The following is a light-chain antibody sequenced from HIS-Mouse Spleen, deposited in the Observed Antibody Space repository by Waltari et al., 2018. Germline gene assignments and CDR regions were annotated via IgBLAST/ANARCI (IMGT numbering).Light chain of an antibody. CDR3: QSADSSGTSHVV. CDR1: AWQKQY. CDR2: KDS. V-gene: IGLV3-25*03. Sequence: SYELTQPPSVSVSPGQTARITCSGHAWQKQYAYRYQQKPGQAPVLVKYKDSERPSGIPERFSGSSSGTTVTLTISGVQAEDEADYYCQSADSSGTSHVVFGGGTKLTVL. J-gene: IGLJ2*01.